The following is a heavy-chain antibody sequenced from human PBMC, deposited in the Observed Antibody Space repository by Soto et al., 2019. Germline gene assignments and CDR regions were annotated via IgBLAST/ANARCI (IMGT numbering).Heavy chain of an antibody. Sequence: PEKLCDTNTVSGGSISRQYWSGIRQPPGKGLEWIGYIYYSGSTNYNPSLKSRVTISVDTSKNQFSLTLSSVTAADTAVSYCAREGYFFSWSHVDYYVMAFCAQGSTVIVS. CDR2: IYYSGST. V-gene: IGHV4-59*11. D-gene: IGHD1-1*01. CDR3: AREGYFFSWSHVDYYVMAF. CDR1: GGSISRQY. J-gene: IGHJ6*02.